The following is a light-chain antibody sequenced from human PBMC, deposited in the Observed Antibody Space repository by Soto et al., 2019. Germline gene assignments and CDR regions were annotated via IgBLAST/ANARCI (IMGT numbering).Light chain of an antibody. CDR2: EVS. CDR3: SSYSTTYTVL. CDR1: SSDVGGYNY. V-gene: IGLV2-14*01. Sequence: QSALTQPASMSGSPGQSITISCTGTSSDVGGYNYVSWYQQHPDRAPKLIIYEVSNRPSGVSIRFSGSKSANTASLTISGLQAEDEDDYYCSSYSTTYTVLFGGGTKLTVL. J-gene: IGLJ2*01.